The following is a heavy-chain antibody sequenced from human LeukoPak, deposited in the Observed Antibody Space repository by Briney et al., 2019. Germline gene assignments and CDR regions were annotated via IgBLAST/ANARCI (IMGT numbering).Heavy chain of an antibody. CDR3: ATGVSGWSFDY. CDR1: GYTLTELS. J-gene: IGHJ4*02. V-gene: IGHV1-24*01. D-gene: IGHD6-19*01. CDR2: FDPEDGET. Sequence: VATVKLSCKVSGYTLTELSMHWVRQAPGKGLEGMGGFDPEDGETIYAQKFQGRVTMTEDTSTDTAYMELSSLRSEDTAVYYCATGVSGWSFDYWGQGTLVTVSS.